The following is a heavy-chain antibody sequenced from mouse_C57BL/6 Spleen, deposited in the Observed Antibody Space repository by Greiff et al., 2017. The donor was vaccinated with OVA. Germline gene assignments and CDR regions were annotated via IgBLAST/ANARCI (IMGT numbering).Heavy chain of an antibody. CDR3: ARYDYDVGTFDY. CDR1: GYTFTSYW. V-gene: IGHV1-52*01. D-gene: IGHD2-4*01. CDR2: IDPSDSET. Sequence: QVQLKQPGAELVRPGSSVKLSCKASGYTFTSYWMHWVKQRPIQGLEWIGNIDPSDSETHYNQKFKDKATLTVDKSSSTAYMQLSSLTSEDSAVYYCARYDYDVGTFDYWGQGTTLTVSS. J-gene: IGHJ2*01.